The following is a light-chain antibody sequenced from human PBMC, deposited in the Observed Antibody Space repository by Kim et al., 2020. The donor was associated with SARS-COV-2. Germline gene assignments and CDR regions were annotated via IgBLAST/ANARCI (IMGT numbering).Light chain of an antibody. V-gene: IGLV1-51*01. Sequence: GQRVHISCSGNHPNIVNNYVFWYQPLPRTAPKLLIYDNNKRTSGIPDRFSGSKSGKAANLGITGLQTGDEADYYCGTWDSSLSARVFGGGTQLTVL. CDR2: DNN. J-gene: IGLJ3*02. CDR3: GTWDSSLSARV. CDR1: HPNIVNNY.